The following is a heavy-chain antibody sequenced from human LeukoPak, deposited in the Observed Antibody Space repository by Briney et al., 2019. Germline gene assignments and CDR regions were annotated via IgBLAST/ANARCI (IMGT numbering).Heavy chain of an antibody. J-gene: IGHJ4*02. D-gene: IGHD3-16*01. CDR2: ISDSGGTT. CDR3: AKAGIYDYVWGSYLVD. CDR1: EFSVGSNY. Sequence: GGSLRLSCAASEFSVGSNYMTWVRQAPGKGLEWVSTISDSGGTTYSADSVKGRFTISRDNSKNTLYLQMNSLRAEDTAVYYCAKAGIYDYVWGSYLVDWGQGILVTVSS. V-gene: IGHV3-23*01.